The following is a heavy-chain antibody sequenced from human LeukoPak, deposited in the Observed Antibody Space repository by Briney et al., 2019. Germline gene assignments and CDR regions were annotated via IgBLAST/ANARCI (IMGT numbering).Heavy chain of an antibody. Sequence: GGSLRLSCAASGFTFSSYGMHWVRQAPGKGLEWVAVISYDGSNKYYADSVKGRFTISRDNSKTTLYLQMNSLRAEDTAVYYCAKESIYGDYAPPFDYWGQGTLVTVSS. V-gene: IGHV3-30*18. D-gene: IGHD4-17*01. CDR1: GFTFSSYG. CDR3: AKESIYGDYAPPFDY. J-gene: IGHJ4*02. CDR2: ISYDGSNK.